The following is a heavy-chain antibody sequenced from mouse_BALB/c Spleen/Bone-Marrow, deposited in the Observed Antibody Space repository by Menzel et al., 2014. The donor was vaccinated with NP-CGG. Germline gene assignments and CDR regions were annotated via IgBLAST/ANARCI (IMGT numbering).Heavy chain of an antibody. V-gene: IGHV1S81*02. J-gene: IGHJ3*01. Sequence: QVQLQQSGAELVKPGASVKLSCKASGYTFNSYYMYWVKQRPGQGLEWIGEINPSNGGINFNKKFKSKATLTVDKSSSTAYMQLSSRTSEDSAVYYCTREGAYWGQGTLVTVSA. CDR3: TREGAY. CDR1: GYTFNSYY. CDR2: INPSNGGI.